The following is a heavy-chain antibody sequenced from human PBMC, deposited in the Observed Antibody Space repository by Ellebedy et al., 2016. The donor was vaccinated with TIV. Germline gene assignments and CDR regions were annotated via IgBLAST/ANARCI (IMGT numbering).Heavy chain of an antibody. CDR1: GFTVSSNY. CDR2: IYSGGST. Sequence: GESLKISCAASGFTVSSNYMSWVRQAPGKGLEWVSVIYSGGSTYYADSVKGRFTISRHNSKNTLYLQMNSLRAEDTAVYYCATGFYLRHVLRDYYYYGMDVWGQGTTVTVSS. D-gene: IGHD2/OR15-2a*01. V-gene: IGHV3-53*04. J-gene: IGHJ6*02. CDR3: ATGFYLRHVLRDYYYYGMDV.